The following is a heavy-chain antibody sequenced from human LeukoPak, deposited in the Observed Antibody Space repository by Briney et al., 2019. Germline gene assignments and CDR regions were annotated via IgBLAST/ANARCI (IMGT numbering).Heavy chain of an antibody. CDR3: ARAPAVAPHGGFDY. D-gene: IGHD6-19*01. CDR1: GDSISSGTYY. V-gene: IGHV4-61*02. J-gene: IGHJ4*02. Sequence: PSQTLSLTCTVSGDSISSGTYYWNWIRQPAGKGLEWIGRIYTSGSTNYNPSLKSRVTMSVDTSKNQFSLKLSSVTAADTAVYYCARAPAVAPHGGFDYWGQGTLVTVSS. CDR2: IYTSGST.